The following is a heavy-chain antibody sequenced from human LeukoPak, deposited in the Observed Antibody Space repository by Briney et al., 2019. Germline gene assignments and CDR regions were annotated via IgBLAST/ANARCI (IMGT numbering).Heavy chain of an antibody. D-gene: IGHD1-26*01. V-gene: IGHV1-18*01. J-gene: IGHJ6*02. CDR2: ISAYNGNT. CDR1: GYTFTSYG. CDR3: ARLQWELSGYYYYGMDV. Sequence: ASVKVSCKASGYTFTSYGISWVRQAPGQGLEWMGWISAYNGNTNYAQKFQGRVTMTEDTSTDTAYMELSSLRSEDTAVYYCARLQWELSGYYYYGMDVWGQGTTVTVSS.